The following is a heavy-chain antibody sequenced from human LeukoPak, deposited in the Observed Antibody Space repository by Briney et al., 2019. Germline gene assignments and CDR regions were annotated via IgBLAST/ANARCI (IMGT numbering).Heavy chain of an antibody. CDR2: IYTSGST. D-gene: IGHD3-22*01. V-gene: IGHV4-61*02. CDR3: AREFEWDSSGYWNDAFDI. CDR1: GGSISSGSYY. Sequence: SETLSLTXTVSGGSISSGSYYWSWIRQPAGKGLEWIGRIYTSGSTNYNPSLKSRVTISVDTSKNQFSLKLSSVTAADTAVYYCAREFEWDSSGYWNDAFDIWGPGTMVTVSS. J-gene: IGHJ3*02.